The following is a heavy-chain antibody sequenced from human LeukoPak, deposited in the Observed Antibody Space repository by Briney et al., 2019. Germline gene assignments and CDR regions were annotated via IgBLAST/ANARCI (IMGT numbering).Heavy chain of an antibody. CDR3: TRGSIAYYYMNV. CDR2: IYTSGST. J-gene: IGHJ6*03. D-gene: IGHD3-22*01. Sequence: PSETLSLTCTVSGGSISSGSYYWSWIRQPAGKGLEWIGRIYTSGSTNYNPSLKSRVTISVDTSKNQFSLKLSSVTAADTAVYYCTRGSIAYYYMNVWGKGTTVTISS. V-gene: IGHV4-61*02. CDR1: GGSISSGSYY.